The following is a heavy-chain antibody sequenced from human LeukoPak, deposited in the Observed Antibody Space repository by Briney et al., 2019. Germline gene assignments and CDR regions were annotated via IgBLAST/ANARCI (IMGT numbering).Heavy chain of an antibody. CDR1: GFTFSNFW. CDR2: INHDGLEK. CDR3: ARGRYSSSWYERGRDNHGMDV. Sequence: GGSLRLSCAASGFTFSNFWLSWVRQAPGKGLEWVAKINHDGLEKYYVDSVKGRFIVSRDNVKNSLYLQVDSLRAEDTAVYYCARGRYSSSWYERGRDNHGMDVWGQGTTVTVSS. D-gene: IGHD6-13*01. J-gene: IGHJ6*02. V-gene: IGHV3-7*01.